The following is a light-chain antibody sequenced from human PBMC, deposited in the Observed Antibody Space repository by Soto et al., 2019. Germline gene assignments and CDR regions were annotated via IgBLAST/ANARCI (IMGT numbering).Light chain of an antibody. V-gene: IGKV1-5*03. CDR3: QQYNSHGT. Sequence: DIQMTQSPSTLSASVGDRVTITCRASQSISSWLAWYQQKPGKAPKLLIYKASSLESGFPSRFSGSGSGTEFTLTISSLQPDDFATYYCQQYNSHGTFGQGTKVEIK. CDR2: KAS. CDR1: QSISSW. J-gene: IGKJ1*01.